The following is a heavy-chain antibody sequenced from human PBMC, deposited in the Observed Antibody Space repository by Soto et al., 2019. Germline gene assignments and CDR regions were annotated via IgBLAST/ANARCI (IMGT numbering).Heavy chain of an antibody. CDR2: IYPGDSDT. V-gene: IGHV5-51*01. CDR3: ERLPQFPWSGALTSRAYDFNY. D-gene: IGHD3-10*01. Sequence: GESLKIPCTGSGYSFSTYWIAWVRQVPGQGLEWMGMIYPGDSDTRYSPSFQGQVTISADTSTKTAYLQWSSLKASDTAIYYCERLPQFPWSGALTSRAYDFNYWGPGTLVTVSS. CDR1: GYSFSTYW. J-gene: IGHJ4*02.